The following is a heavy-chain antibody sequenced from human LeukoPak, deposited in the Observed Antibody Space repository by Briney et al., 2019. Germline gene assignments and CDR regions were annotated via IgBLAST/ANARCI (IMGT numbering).Heavy chain of an antibody. CDR1: GFTVSSNY. J-gene: IGHJ4*02. CDR3: AKDLGSVVTPPSLDY. Sequence: GGSLRLSCAASGFTVSSNYMSWVRQAPGKGLEWVSAVSGSGGSTYYADSVKGRFTISRDNSKNTLFLQMNSLRAEDTAVYYCAKDLGSVVTPPSLDYWGQGTLVTVSS. D-gene: IGHD4-23*01. CDR2: VSGSGGST. V-gene: IGHV3-23*01.